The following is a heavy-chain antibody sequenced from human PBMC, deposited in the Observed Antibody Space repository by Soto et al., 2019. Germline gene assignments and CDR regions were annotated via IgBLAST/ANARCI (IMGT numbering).Heavy chain of an antibody. V-gene: IGHV4-59*08. Sequence: ETLSLTCTVYGGSITSYYWIWIRQPPGKGLEWIGYIYYSGNTNYNPSLKSRVTISVDTSKNQFSLNLNSVTAADTAVYYCARRLGDRNGYYYGSGNNYWGQGTLVTVSS. D-gene: IGHD3-10*01. J-gene: IGHJ4*02. CDR3: ARRLGDRNGYYYGSGNNY. CDR1: GGSITSYY. CDR2: IYYSGNT.